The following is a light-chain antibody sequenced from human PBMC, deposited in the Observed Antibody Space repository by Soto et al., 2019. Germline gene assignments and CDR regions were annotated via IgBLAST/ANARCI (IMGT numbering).Light chain of an antibody. Sequence: AIRMTQSPSSFSSSTGDRVTITCRASQGISSYLAWYQQKPGKAPKLLIYAASTLQSCVPSRFSGSGSGTDFTLPISCLQSEDFATYYCQQYYSYPYTFGQGTKLELK. J-gene: IGKJ2*01. CDR2: AAS. V-gene: IGKV1-8*01. CDR3: QQYYSYPYT. CDR1: QGISSY.